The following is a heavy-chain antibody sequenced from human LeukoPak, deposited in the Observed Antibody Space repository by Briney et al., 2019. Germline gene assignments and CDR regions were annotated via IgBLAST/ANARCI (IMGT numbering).Heavy chain of an antibody. CDR3: AKAIGFLDAFDV. CDR2: ISGGGGSI. Sequence: GGSLRLSCAGSRFTFSSYGMSWVRQAPGKGLEWVSGISGGGGSISYADSVRGRFTISRDNSRNTVYLQMSSLRAEDTAVYYCAKAIGFLDAFDVSGQGTMVTVSS. D-gene: IGHD2/OR15-2a*01. CDR1: RFTFSSYG. V-gene: IGHV3-23*01. J-gene: IGHJ3*01.